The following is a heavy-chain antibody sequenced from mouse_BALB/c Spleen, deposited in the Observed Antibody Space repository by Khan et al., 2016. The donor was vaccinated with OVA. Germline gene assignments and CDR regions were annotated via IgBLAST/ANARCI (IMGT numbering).Heavy chain of an antibody. V-gene: IGHV5-6-5*01. CDR1: GFTFSNYG. CDR2: ISSGDTT. Sequence: EVELVESGGGLVKPGGSLKLSCAASGFTFSNYGVSWVRQTPEKRLEWVASISSGDTTYYPDSVKGRITISRDNARNILYLQMSSLRSEDTAMYYCARDYWFAYWGRGTLVTVSA. J-gene: IGHJ3*01. CDR3: ARDYWFAY.